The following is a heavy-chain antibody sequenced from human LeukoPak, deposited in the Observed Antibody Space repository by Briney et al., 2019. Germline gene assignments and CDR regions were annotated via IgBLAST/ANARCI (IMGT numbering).Heavy chain of an antibody. CDR1: GGSISSYY. J-gene: IGHJ2*01. CDR2: IYYSGST. V-gene: IGHV4-59*12. D-gene: IGHD3-16*01. CDR3: ARGGPRSLEWYFDL. Sequence: PSETLSLTCTVSGGSISSYYWSWIRQPPGKGLEWIGYIYYSGSTNYNPSLKSRVTISVDTSKNQFSLQLNSVTPEDTAVYYCARGGPRSLEWYFDLWGRGTLVTVSS.